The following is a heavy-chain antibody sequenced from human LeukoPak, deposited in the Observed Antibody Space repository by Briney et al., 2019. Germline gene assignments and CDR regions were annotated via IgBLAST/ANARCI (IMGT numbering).Heavy chain of an antibody. CDR1: GYTFTTYY. Sequence: ASVRVSCKASGYTFTTYYMHWVRQAPGQGLEGMGIINPSGGSTGYAQKFQGRVTMTRDTSTSTVYMELSSLRSEDTAVYYCATSESVGSTTGRRVLDYWGQGTLVTVSS. J-gene: IGHJ4*02. V-gene: IGHV1-46*01. CDR2: INPSGGST. CDR3: ATSESVGSTTGRRVLDY. D-gene: IGHD1-26*01.